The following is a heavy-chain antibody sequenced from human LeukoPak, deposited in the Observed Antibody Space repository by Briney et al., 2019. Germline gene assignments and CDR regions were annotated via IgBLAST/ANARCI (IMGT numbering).Heavy chain of an antibody. V-gene: IGHV3-33*03. CDR2: IWYDGINK. CDR3: ARGINYYDTSFIDY. Sequence: GGSLRLSCTVSGFTFSTFGMHWVRQAPGMGLEWVANIWYDGINKYYADSVKGRFTISRDNAKSSLYLQMNSLRAEDTAVYYCARGINYYDTSFIDYWGQGTLVTVSS. D-gene: IGHD3-22*01. CDR1: GFTFSTFG. J-gene: IGHJ4*02.